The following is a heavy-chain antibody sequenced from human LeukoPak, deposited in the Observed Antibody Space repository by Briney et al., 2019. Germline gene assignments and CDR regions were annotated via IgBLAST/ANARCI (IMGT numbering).Heavy chain of an antibody. V-gene: IGHV4-59*01. CDR3: ARGRVAYSAYYFDY. CDR2: IYYTGNT. Sequence: SETLSLTCTVSGDSITNYFWSWIRQPPGKGLEWIGYIYYTGNTNYRPSLKSRVTISVDTSTNQFSLRLRSVTAADTAVYYCARGRVAYSAYYFDYWGRGTLVTVSS. D-gene: IGHD2-15*01. CDR1: GDSITNYF. J-gene: IGHJ4*02.